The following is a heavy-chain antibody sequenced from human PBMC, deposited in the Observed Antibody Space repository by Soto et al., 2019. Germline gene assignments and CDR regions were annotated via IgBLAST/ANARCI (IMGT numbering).Heavy chain of an antibody. CDR3: ARQGSNGAYVYFPMDV. V-gene: IGHV5-51*01. D-gene: IGHD3-16*01. J-gene: IGHJ6*02. CDR1: EYRFSSYW. CDR2: IYPGDSDT. Sequence: GDSMKISCKGSEYRFSSYWIVWVRQTPGKGLEWIGMIYPGDSDTTYSPSFEGQVTMSVDKSISTAFLQWSSLKASDSATYYCARQGSNGAYVYFPMDVWGQGTTVTVSS.